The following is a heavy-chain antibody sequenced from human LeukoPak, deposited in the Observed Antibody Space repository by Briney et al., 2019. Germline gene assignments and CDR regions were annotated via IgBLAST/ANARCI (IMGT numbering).Heavy chain of an antibody. CDR2: IGYDGSSK. D-gene: IGHD2-2*01. V-gene: IGHV3-30*02. CDR3: AKPTEGIVVVD. Sequence: GGSLRLSCAASGFTFSSYGMHWVRQAPGKGLVWVACIGYDGSSKYYADSVKGRFTISRDNSKNTLYLQMSSLRAEDTAVYYCAKPTEGIVVVDWGQGTLVTVSS. J-gene: IGHJ4*02. CDR1: GFTFSSYG.